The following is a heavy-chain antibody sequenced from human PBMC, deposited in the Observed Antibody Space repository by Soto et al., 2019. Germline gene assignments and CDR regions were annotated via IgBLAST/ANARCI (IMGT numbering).Heavy chain of an antibody. D-gene: IGHD3-10*01. CDR3: AGVTWFRGMDV. CDR1: GDSVFSDTGA. J-gene: IGHJ6*02. Sequence: PSQTLSLTCVISGDSVFSDTGAWNWIRQSPSRGLEWLGRTHYRSKWSFDYAISVKSRITIDPDTSKNQFSLHLDSLTPEDTAVYYCAGVTWFRGMDVWGQGTPVTVSS. CDR2: THYRSKWSF. V-gene: IGHV6-1*01.